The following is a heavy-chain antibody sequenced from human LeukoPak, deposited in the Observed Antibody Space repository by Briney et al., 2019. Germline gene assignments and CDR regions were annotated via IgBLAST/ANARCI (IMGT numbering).Heavy chain of an antibody. CDR1: GFTFDDYA. Sequence: GGSLRLSCAASGFTFDDYAMHWVRQAPGKGLEWVSGISWNSGSIGYADSVKGRFTISRDNAKNSLYLQMNSLRAEDTAVYYCSRDGEHGYNDIDYWGQGTLVTVSS. D-gene: IGHD5-24*01. J-gene: IGHJ4*02. CDR3: SRDGEHGYNDIDY. CDR2: ISWNSGSI. V-gene: IGHV3-9*01.